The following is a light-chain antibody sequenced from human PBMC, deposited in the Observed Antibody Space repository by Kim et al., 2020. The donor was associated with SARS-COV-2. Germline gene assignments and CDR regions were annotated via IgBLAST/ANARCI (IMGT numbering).Light chain of an antibody. CDR3: SSYTSTSTLVI. V-gene: IGLV2-14*03. J-gene: IGLJ2*01. Sequence: QSALTQPASVSGCPGQSITISCTGNSSDIGGYNYVSWYQQHPGKAPKLTIYDVSNRPSGVSNRFSGSKSGNTASLTISGLQAEDEADYYCSSYTSTSTLVIFGGGTQLTVL. CDR1: SSDIGGYNY. CDR2: DVS.